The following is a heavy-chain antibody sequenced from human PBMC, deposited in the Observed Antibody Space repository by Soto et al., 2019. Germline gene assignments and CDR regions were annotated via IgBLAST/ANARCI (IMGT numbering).Heavy chain of an antibody. Sequence: SVKVSCKASGFTFTSSAMQWVRQARGQRLEWIGWIVVGSGNTNYAQKFQERVTITRDMSTSTAYMELSSLRSEDTAVYYCAAASDYSGPNYYYYYYMDVWGKGTTVTVPS. CDR1: GFTFTSSA. D-gene: IGHD2-15*01. CDR2: IVVGSGNT. CDR3: AAASDYSGPNYYYYYYMDV. V-gene: IGHV1-58*02. J-gene: IGHJ6*03.